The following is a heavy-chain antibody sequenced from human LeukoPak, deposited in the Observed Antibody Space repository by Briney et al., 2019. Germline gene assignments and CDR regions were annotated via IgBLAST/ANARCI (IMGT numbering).Heavy chain of an antibody. CDR1: GYTFTSYG. CDR2: ISPYNGNT. D-gene: IGHD6-13*01. Sequence: ASVKVSCKASGYTFTSYGISWVRQAPGQGLEWMGWISPYNGNTNYAQKLQGRVTMTTDTSTSTAYMELRSLRSDDTAVYYCARGGIASKLAPQTPLDVWGQGTTVTVSS. CDR3: ARGGIASKLAPQTPLDV. V-gene: IGHV1-18*01. J-gene: IGHJ6*02.